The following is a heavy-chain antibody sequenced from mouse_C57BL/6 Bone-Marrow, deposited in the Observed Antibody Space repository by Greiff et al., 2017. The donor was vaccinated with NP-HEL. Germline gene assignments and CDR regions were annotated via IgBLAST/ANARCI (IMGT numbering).Heavy chain of an antibody. CDR2: IYPGGGYT. Sequence: VMLVESGAELVRPGTSVKMSCKASGYTFTNYWIGWAKQRPGHGLEWIGDIYPGGGYTNYNEKFKGKATLTAAKSSSPAYMQFSSLTSVDAAIYYCARGISTMVTTASYYYAMDYWGQGTSVTVSS. D-gene: IGHD2-2*01. J-gene: IGHJ4*01. V-gene: IGHV1-63*01. CDR1: GYTFTNYW. CDR3: ARGISTMVTTASYYYAMDY.